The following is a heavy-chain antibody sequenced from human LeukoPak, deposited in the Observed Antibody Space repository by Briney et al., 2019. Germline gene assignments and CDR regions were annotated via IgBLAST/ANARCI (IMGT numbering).Heavy chain of an antibody. V-gene: IGHV4-34*01. CDR1: GGSFSGYY. D-gene: IGHD3-10*01. CDR3: ARILHGSGSYSKTGLDY. CDR2: INHSGST. Sequence: SETLSLTCAVYGGSFSGYYWSWIRQPPGKGLEWIGEINHSGSTNYNPSLKSRVTISVDTSKNQFSLKLSSVTAADTAVYYCARILHGSGSYSKTGLDYWGQGTLVTVSS. J-gene: IGHJ4*02.